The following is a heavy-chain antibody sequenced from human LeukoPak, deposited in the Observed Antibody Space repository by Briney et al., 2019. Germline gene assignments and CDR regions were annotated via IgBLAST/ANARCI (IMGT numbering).Heavy chain of an antibody. V-gene: IGHV3-23*01. CDR2: ISGSGGST. CDR1: GFTFSSYA. CDR3: AKDSASGYPYYFDY. J-gene: IGHJ4*02. Sequence: GGSLRLSCAASGFTFSSYAMSWVRQAPGKWLEWVSPISGSGGSTYYADSVKGRFTISRDNSKNTLYLQMNSLRAEDTAVYYCAKDSASGYPYYFDYWGQGTLVTVSS. D-gene: IGHD5-12*01.